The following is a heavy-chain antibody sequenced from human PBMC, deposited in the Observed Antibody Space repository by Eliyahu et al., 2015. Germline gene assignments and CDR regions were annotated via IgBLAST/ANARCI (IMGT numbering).Heavy chain of an antibody. Sequence: QVQLQESGPGLVKPSQTLSLTCTVXGGSISXXXYYWXWIRQPPGKGLEWIGYIYFSGSTYYNPSLKSRVTISVDTSKNQFSLKLSSVTAADTAVYYCARGGILWFGEEPNWFDPWGQGTLVTVSS. J-gene: IGHJ5*02. D-gene: IGHD3-10*01. CDR2: IYFSGST. CDR1: GGSISXXXYY. CDR3: ARGGILWFGEEPNWFDP. V-gene: IGHV4-30-4*01.